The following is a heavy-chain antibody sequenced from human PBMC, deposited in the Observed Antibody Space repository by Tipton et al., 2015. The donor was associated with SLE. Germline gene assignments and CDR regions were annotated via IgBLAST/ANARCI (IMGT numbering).Heavy chain of an antibody. D-gene: IGHD1-1*01. CDR1: GGSISSSRYY. CDR3: ARVVQGLDAFDI. Sequence: TLSLTCTVSGGSISSSRYYWGWIRQPPGKGLEWIGSIYHSGTAYYNPSLKSRVTISVDTSKNQISLKLSSVTAADTAVYYCARVVQGLDAFDIWGQGTMVTVSS. CDR2: IYHSGTA. V-gene: IGHV4-39*07. J-gene: IGHJ3*02.